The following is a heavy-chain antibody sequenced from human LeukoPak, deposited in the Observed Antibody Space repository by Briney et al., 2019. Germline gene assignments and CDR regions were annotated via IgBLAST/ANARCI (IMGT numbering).Heavy chain of an antibody. CDR3: ARAYCSSTSCYGPDYYYGMDI. D-gene: IGHD2-2*01. Sequence: GGSLSLFCAASGFTERTKYKSWVRQAPGKGLEWVSVIYSGDTTFYADSVRGKFTISRDNSKNTLYLQMNSLRAEDTAVYYCARAYCSSTSCYGPDYYYGMDIWGQRTTCTVSS. CDR2: IYSGDTT. V-gene: IGHV3-66*01. J-gene: IGHJ6*02. CDR1: GFTERTKY.